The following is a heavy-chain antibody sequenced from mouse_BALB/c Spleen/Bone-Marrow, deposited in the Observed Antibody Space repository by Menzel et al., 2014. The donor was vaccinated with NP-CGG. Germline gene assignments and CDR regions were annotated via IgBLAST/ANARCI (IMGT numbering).Heavy chain of an antibody. J-gene: IGHJ2*01. Sequence: VQLQQSGAELVKPGASVKLSCTASGFNIKDTYMHWVKQRPEQGLEWIGRIDPANGNTKYDPKFQGKATITADTSSNTAYLQLSSLTSEDTAVYYCANYYYGYYFDSWGQGTPLTVSS. CDR1: GFNIKDTY. CDR3: ANYYYGYYFDS. D-gene: IGHD1-1*01. CDR2: IDPANGNT. V-gene: IGHV14-3*02.